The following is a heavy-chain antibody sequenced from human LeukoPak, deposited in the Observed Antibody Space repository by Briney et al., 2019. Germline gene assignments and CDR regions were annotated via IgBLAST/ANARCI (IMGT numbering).Heavy chain of an antibody. CDR3: ARDVVYYGSGRPSNWFDP. J-gene: IGHJ5*02. Sequence: SETLSLTCAVYGGSFSGYYWSWIRQPPGKGLEWIGEINHSGSTNYNPSLKSRVTISVDTSKNQFSLKLSSVTAADTAVYYCARDVVYYGSGRPSNWFDPWGQGTLVTVSS. CDR1: GGSFSGYY. D-gene: IGHD3-10*01. V-gene: IGHV4-34*01. CDR2: INHSGST.